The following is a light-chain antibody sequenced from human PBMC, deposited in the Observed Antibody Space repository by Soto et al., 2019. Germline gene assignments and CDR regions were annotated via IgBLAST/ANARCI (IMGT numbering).Light chain of an antibody. V-gene: IGKV3-20*01. CDR1: QSISGSY. Sequence: EIVLTQSPGTLSLSPGERVTLSCRASQSISGSYLAWYQQKRGQAPRLLVYGATTRATGIPDRFSGSGSGSDFTLIISRLEPEDFAVYFCQQYGVSPQSFGRGTKVDIK. J-gene: IGKJ3*01. CDR2: GAT. CDR3: QQYGVSPQS.